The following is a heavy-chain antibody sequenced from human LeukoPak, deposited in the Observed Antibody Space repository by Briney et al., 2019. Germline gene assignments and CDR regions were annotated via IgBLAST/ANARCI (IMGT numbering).Heavy chain of an antibody. CDR1: GYSFTSYW. CDR3: ASHSSGWSIWDY. Sequence: GESLKISCKGSGYSFTSYWISWVRQMPGNGLEWMGRIDPSDSYTNYSPSFQGHVTISADKSISTAYLQWSSLKASDTAMYYCASHSSGWSIWDYWGQGTLVTVSS. CDR2: IDPSDSYT. D-gene: IGHD6-19*01. J-gene: IGHJ4*02. V-gene: IGHV5-10-1*01.